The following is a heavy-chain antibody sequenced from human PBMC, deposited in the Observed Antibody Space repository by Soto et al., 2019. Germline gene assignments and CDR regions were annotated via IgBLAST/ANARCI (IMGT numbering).Heavy chain of an antibody. Sequence: QITLKESGPTLVKPTQTLTLTCTFSGFSLSTSGVGVGWIRQPPGKALEWLALIYWDDDKRYSPSLKSRLTSTKDTSKNQVVLTMTNMDPVDTATYYCAHRSACSCPGPPFDYWGQGTLVTVSS. V-gene: IGHV2-5*02. D-gene: IGHD2-2*01. J-gene: IGHJ4*02. CDR3: AHRSACSCPGPPFDY. CDR2: IYWDDDK. CDR1: GFSLSTSGVG.